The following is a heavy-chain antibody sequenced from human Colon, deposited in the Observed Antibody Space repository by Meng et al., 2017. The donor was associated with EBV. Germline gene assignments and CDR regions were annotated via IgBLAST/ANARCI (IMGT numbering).Heavy chain of an antibody. J-gene: IGHJ4*02. CDR2: IYYRGST. CDR3: VISSHN. Sequence: QLLLQESGPGMVKPSETLSLPGTISGGSITSTSSYWGWVGQPPGKGLEWIGSIYYRGSTNYNPSLKSRISMSVDMSKNQFSLKVNSVTAADTAIYYCVISSHNWGQGTLVTVSS. V-gene: IGHV4-39*07. CDR1: GGSITSTSSY. D-gene: IGHD3-3*02.